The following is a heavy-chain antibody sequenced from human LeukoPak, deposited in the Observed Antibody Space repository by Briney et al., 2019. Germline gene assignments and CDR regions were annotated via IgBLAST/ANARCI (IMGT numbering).Heavy chain of an antibody. J-gene: IGHJ4*02. Sequence: GGSLRLSCAASGFTFSSYSMNWVRQAPGKGLEWVSSVSGSGTYIYYTDSVKGRFTISRDNAKNSLYLQMNSLRVEDTAVYYCARDSTTLIATTGHYWGQGTLVTVSS. CDR3: ARDSTTLIATTGHY. CDR2: VSGSGTYI. D-gene: IGHD6-13*01. V-gene: IGHV3-21*06. CDR1: GFTFSSYS.